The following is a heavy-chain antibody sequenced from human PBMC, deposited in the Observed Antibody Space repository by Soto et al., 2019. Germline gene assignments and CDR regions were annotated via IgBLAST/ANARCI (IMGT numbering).Heavy chain of an antibody. D-gene: IGHD2-2*01. CDR2: ITGGGSDT. CDR1: GFTFRSYA. CDR3: ARYQDWFDP. Sequence: GGSLRLSCAASGFTFRSYAMSWVRQAPGKGLEWVAGITGGGSDTYYSDSLRGRFTISLDTSVSTAYLQICSLKAEDTAVYYCARYQDWFDPWGQGPRSPSPQ. J-gene: IGHJ5*02. V-gene: IGHV3-23*01.